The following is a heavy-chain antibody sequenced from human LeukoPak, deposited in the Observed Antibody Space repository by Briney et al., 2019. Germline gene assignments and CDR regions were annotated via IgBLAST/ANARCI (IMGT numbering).Heavy chain of an antibody. J-gene: IGHJ5*02. D-gene: IGHD1-7*01. V-gene: IGHV3-30*02. CDR2: IRYDGSNK. Sequence: GGSLRLSCAAFGFTFSSYWMSWVRQAPGKGLEWVAFIRYDGSNKYYADSVKGRFTISRDNSKNTLYLQMNSLRAEDTAVYYCAKIVLTGTTDWFDPWGQGTLVTVSS. CDR1: GFTFSSYW. CDR3: AKIVLTGTTDWFDP.